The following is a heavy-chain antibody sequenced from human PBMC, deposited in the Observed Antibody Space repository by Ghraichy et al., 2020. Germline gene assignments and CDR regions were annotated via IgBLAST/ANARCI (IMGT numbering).Heavy chain of an antibody. Sequence: GGSLRLSCSASGFTFSSYAMHWVRQAPGKGLEYVSAISSNGGSTYYADSVKGRFTISRDNSKNTLYLQMSSLRAEDTAVYYCVKARNERGRSTLVSDAFDIWGQGKMVTVSS. J-gene: IGHJ3*02. V-gene: IGHV3-64D*06. D-gene: IGHD1-1*01. CDR3: VKARNERGRSTLVSDAFDI. CDR2: ISSNGGST. CDR1: GFTFSSYA.